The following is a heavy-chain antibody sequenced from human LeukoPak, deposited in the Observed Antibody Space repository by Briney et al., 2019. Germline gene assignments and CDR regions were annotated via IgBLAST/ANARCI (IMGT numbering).Heavy chain of an antibody. J-gene: IGHJ4*02. Sequence: SVKVSCKASGGTFSSYAISWVRQAPGQGLEWMGGIIPIFGTANYAQKFQGRVTITADESTSTAYMELSSLRSEDTAVYYCASEQQTGEMRVDYWGQGTLVTVSS. CDR3: ASEQQTGEMRVDY. D-gene: IGHD6-13*01. CDR1: GGTFSSYA. CDR2: IIPIFGTA. V-gene: IGHV1-69*13.